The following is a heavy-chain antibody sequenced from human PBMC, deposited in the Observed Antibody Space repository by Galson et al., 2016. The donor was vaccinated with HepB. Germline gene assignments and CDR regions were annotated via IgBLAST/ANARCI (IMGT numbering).Heavy chain of an antibody. Sequence: SLRLSCAASGFTFSTYWMSWVRQAPGKGLEWVANINQDGSEKYYVDSVKGRFTISRDNAKNSLDLQMISLSAEDTAVYYCARDKNTYYDFLTGYSRHYYFDYWGQGTLVTVSA. CDR1: GFTFSTYW. CDR3: ARDKNTYYDFLTGYSRHYYFDY. J-gene: IGHJ4*02. D-gene: IGHD3-9*01. CDR2: INQDGSEK. V-gene: IGHV3-7*01.